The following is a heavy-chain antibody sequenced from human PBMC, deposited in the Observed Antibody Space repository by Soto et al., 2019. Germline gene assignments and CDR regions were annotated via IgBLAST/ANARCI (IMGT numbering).Heavy chain of an antibody. D-gene: IGHD3-22*01. CDR1: GFTVSSNY. CDR2: IYSGGST. CDR3: ARDHDDSSGYYGIFGMDV. V-gene: IGHV3-53*01. J-gene: IGHJ6*02. Sequence: EVQLVESGGGLIQPGGSLRLSCAASGFTVSSNYMSWVRQAPGKGLEWVSVIYSGGSTYYADSVKGRFTISRDNSKNTLYLQMNSLRGEDTAVYYGARDHDDSSGYYGIFGMDVWGQGTTVTVSS.